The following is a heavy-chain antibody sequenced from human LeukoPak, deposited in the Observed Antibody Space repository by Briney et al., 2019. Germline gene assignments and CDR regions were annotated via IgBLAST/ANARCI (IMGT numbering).Heavy chain of an antibody. CDR1: GGSISSSDYY. V-gene: IGHV4-39*01. D-gene: IGHD1-1*01. CDR3: ARRRSGRNWFDP. J-gene: IGHJ5*02. Sequence: SETLSLTCAVSGGSISSSDYYWGWIRQPPGKGLEWIASIYYSGTTYYNPSLMSRVNIFVDTSQNQFSLKLSSVTAADTAVYYCARRRSGRNWFDPWGQGTLVTVLS. CDR2: IYYSGTT.